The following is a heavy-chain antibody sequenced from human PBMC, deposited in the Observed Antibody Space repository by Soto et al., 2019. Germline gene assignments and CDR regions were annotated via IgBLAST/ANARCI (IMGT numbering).Heavy chain of an antibody. CDR2: ISVDNGNT. D-gene: IGHD3-16*01. V-gene: IGHV1-18*01. CDR1: GYTFTSFG. CDR3: ARGEVIGGDLNYYYGMDV. Sequence: QVQLVQSGAEVKKPGASVKVSCKASGYTFTSFGITWVRQAPGQGLEWMGWISVDNGNTKYAQKLQGRVTMTTDTSTSTAYMELRSLRSDDTAVYYCARGEVIGGDLNYYYGMDVWGQGTTVXVSS. J-gene: IGHJ6*01.